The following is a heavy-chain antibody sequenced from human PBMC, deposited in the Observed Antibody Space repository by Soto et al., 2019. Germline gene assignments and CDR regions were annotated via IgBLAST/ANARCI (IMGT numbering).Heavy chain of an antibody. V-gene: IGHV3-23*01. J-gene: IGHJ6*02. Sequence: GGSLRLSCAASGFTFNNYAMNWVRQAPGKGLEWVSGIGASGGSTYYADSVKGRFTISRDNSKNTLYLQMNSLRADDTAVYYCATLLYLDYGMDVWGQGTTVTVSS. CDR1: GFTFNNYA. CDR3: ATLLYLDYGMDV. D-gene: IGHD3-10*01. CDR2: IGASGGST.